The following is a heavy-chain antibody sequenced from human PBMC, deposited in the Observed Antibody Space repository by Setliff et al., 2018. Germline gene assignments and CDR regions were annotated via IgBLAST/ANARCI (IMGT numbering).Heavy chain of an antibody. CDR1: GYTFTAYY. Sequence: GASVKVSCKASGYTFTAYYIHWVRQAPGQGLEWMGWINPNAGNINYIQKFQGRVTMTRDTSISTAYMELRRLQSDDTAVYYCARGEHIVSGDFYHYIDVWGKGTTVTVS. CDR2: INPNAGNI. V-gene: IGHV1-2*02. D-gene: IGHD2-15*01. J-gene: IGHJ6*03. CDR3: ARGEHIVSGDFYHYIDV.